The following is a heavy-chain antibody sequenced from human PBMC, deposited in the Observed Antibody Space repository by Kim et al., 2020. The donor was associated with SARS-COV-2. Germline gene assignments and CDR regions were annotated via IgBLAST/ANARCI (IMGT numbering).Heavy chain of an antibody. J-gene: IGHJ4*02. D-gene: IGHD3-10*01. Sequence: GGTTDYAAPVKGRLTSSRDDSKNTLFLQMNSLKTEDTAVYYCATGVSTFDSWGQGTLVTVSS. CDR3: ATGVSTFDS. V-gene: IGHV3-15*01. CDR2: GGTT.